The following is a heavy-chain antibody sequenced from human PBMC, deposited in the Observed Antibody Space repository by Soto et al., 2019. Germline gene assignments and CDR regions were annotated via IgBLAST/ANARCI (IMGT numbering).Heavy chain of an antibody. CDR3: ARDRKPYYYHSSELDY. Sequence: GGSLRLSCAASGFTFSSYAMSWVRQAPGKGLEWVSAIWYDGSNKYYADSVKGRFTISRDNSKNTLYLQMNSLRAEDTAVYYCARDRKPYYYHSSELDYWGQGTLVTVSS. CDR2: IWYDGSNK. D-gene: IGHD3-22*01. J-gene: IGHJ4*02. V-gene: IGHV3-33*08. CDR1: GFTFSSYA.